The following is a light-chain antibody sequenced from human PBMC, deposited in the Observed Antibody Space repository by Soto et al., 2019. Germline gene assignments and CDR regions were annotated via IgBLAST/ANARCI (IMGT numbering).Light chain of an antibody. Sequence: EIVLTQSPGTLSLSPGERATLSCRASESVSTSFLAWYQHKPGQTPRLLIKATSTRPPGIPARFSGSGSGTDFSLSISRLEPEDFAIYTCQQYGTLPYTFGRGTKVEIK. CDR1: ESVSTSF. CDR2: ATS. J-gene: IGKJ2*01. V-gene: IGKV3-20*01. CDR3: QQYGTLPYT.